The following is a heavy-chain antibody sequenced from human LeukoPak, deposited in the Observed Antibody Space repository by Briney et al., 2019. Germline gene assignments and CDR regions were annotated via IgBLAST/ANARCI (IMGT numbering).Heavy chain of an antibody. CDR2: ISGRGGST. J-gene: IGHJ4*02. V-gene: IGHV3-23*01. CDR1: GFTFSSHA. CDR3: AKARDYHDYYWFDY. Sequence: PGGSLRLSCAASGFTFSSHAMSWVRQAPGKGLDWVSTISGRGGSTYYADSVKGRFTTSRDISKNTQYLQMNNLRAEDTAVYYCAKARDYHDYYWFDYWGQGTLVTVSS. D-gene: IGHD4-17*01.